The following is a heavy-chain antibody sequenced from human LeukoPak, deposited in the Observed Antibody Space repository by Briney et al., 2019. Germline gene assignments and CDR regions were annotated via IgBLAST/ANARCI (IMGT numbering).Heavy chain of an antibody. D-gene: IGHD6-13*01. J-gene: IGHJ3*02. CDR1: GGSISSYY. CDR3: ARSIAAVGWAFDI. V-gene: IGHV4-59*01. Sequence: PSETLSLTCTVSGGSISSYYWSWIRQPPGKGLEWFDYIYYSGITNYNPSLKSRVTMSVDTSKNQFSLKLSSVTAADTAVYYCARSIAAVGWAFDIWGQGTIVTVSS. CDR2: IYYSGIT.